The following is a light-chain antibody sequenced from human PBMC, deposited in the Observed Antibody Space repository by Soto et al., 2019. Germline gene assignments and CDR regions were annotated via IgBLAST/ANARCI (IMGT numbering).Light chain of an antibody. J-gene: IGLJ3*02. CDR2: SSY. Sequence: QSVLTQSPPASGAPGQRVIIFCSGSSSNIGKHSVNWYQQDPGTAPKLLIYSSYLRPAGVPDRYSGSKSGTSASLAISGLLSEDEADYYCATWDDSLNGWVFGRGTKLTVL. CDR1: SSNIGKHS. CDR3: ATWDDSLNGWV. V-gene: IGLV1-44*01.